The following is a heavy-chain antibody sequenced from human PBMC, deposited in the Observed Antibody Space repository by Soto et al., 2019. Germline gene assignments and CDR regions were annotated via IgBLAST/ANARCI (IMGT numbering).Heavy chain of an antibody. J-gene: IGHJ4*02. CDR1: GYTFTNSG. CDR3: ARRPHCSGGICYYGLDN. D-gene: IGHD2-15*01. Sequence: ASVKVSCKASGYTFTNSGINWVRQAPGQGREWMGWMNPDSGHAAYAQKFQGRVTLTTSTSTSTVYMEMRSLGSEDTAVYYCARRPHCSGGICYYGLDNWGQGTLVTVSS. V-gene: IGHV1-8*01. CDR2: MNPDSGHA.